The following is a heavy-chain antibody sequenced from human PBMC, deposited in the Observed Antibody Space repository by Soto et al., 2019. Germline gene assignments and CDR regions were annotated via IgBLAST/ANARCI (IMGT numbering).Heavy chain of an antibody. J-gene: IGHJ6*03. Sequence: TGGSLRLSCAASGFTFSDYYMSWIRQAPGKGLEWVSYISSSGSTIYYADSVKGRFTISRDNAKNSLYLQMNSLRAEDTAVYYCAKEIRMKADYYYYYMDVWGKGTTVTVSS. CDR2: ISSSGSTI. V-gene: IGHV3-11*01. CDR3: AKEIRMKADYYYYYMDV. CDR1: GFTFSDYY. D-gene: IGHD4-17*01.